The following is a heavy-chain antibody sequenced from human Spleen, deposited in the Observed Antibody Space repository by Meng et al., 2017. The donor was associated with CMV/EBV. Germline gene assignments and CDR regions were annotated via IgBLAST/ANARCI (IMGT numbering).Heavy chain of an antibody. V-gene: IGHV3-11*01. CDR3: ARDLRGGFDP. Sequence: GESLKISCAASGFTFGDYYMSWIRQAPGKGLEWVSHISSSGSSTYYADSVKGRFTISRDNAKNSLYLQINSLRAEDTALYSCARDLRGGFDPWGQGTLVTVSS. J-gene: IGHJ5*02. CDR2: ISSSGSST. CDR1: GFTFGDYY.